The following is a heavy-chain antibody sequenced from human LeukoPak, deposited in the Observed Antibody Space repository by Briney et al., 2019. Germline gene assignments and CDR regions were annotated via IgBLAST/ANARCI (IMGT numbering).Heavy chain of an antibody. J-gene: IGHJ5*02. CDR2: IDSYNGNT. CDR3: AIDLGVLLPSASDQ. Sequence: ASVKVSCKASGYTLTTYCISWVRQAPGQGLEWMGWIDSYNGNTNYAQKFQGRVTMTTDTSTSTAYMELSSLRSDDTAVYYCAIDLGVLLPSASDQWGEGTRVTVSS. D-gene: IGHD2-2*01. V-gene: IGHV1-18*04. CDR1: GYTLTTYC.